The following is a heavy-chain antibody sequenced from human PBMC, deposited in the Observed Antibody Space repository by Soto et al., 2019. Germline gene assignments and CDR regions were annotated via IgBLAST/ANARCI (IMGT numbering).Heavy chain of an antibody. CDR3: AKAGGSTWDYGMDV. D-gene: IGHD2-15*01. CDR1: GFTFSRHA. J-gene: IGHJ6*02. V-gene: IGHV3-23*01. CDR2: ISGGGDSA. Sequence: EVQLLESGGGLVQLGGSLRLSCAASGFTFSRHAMSWVRQAPGKGLEWVSAISGGGDSAYHADSVKGRFTISRDNSKNTLFLQMNSLRAEDTALFYCAKAGGSTWDYGMDVWGQGTTVTVSS.